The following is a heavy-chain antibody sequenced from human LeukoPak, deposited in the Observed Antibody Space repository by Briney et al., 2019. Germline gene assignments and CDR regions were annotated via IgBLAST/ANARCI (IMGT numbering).Heavy chain of an antibody. CDR3: ARENWRDGYVGSK. CDR1: GGSISSYY. D-gene: IGHD5-24*01. CDR2: MYDSGST. V-gene: IGHV4-59*12. Sequence: PSETLSLTCTVSGGSISSYYWSWIRQPPGRRLEWIGYMYDSGSTYYSPSPKSRVTISRDTSKNTLSLKLNSVTAADTAVYYCARENWRDGYVGSKWGQGTLVTVSS. J-gene: IGHJ4*02.